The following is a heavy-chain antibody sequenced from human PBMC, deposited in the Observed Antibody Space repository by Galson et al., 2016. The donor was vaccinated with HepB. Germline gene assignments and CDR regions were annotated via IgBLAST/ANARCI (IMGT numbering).Heavy chain of an antibody. CDR3: EAYSDPFDV. CDR2: LFSSGAP. J-gene: IGHJ3*01. V-gene: IGHV3-53*01. CDR1: GFTVSGTY. Sequence: SLRLSCAASGFTVSGTYMSWARQAPGKGLQWVSSLFSSGAPFYTESLRRRFTVSRDTSTNTLYLQMYSLRADDSAVYYCEAYSDPFDVWGQGTVVTV. D-gene: IGHD3-16*01.